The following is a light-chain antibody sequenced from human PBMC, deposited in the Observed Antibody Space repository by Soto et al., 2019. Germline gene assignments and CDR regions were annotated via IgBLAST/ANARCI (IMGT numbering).Light chain of an antibody. CDR3: SSYTSSTTVI. V-gene: IGLV2-14*01. J-gene: IGLJ2*01. CDR2: EVS. CDR1: SSDIGGYNF. Sequence: QSALTQPASVSGSPGQSITISCTGSSSDIGGYNFVSWYQQHAGTAPKLMIYEVSNRPSGVSNRFSGSKSGNTASLTNSGLRAEDEADYYCSSYTSSTTVIFGGGTKLTVL.